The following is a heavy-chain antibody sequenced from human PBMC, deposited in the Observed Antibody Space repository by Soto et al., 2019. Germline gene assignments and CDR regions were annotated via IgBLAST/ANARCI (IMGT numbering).Heavy chain of an antibody. V-gene: IGHV3-30-3*01. J-gene: IGHJ4*02. Sequence: SLRLSCAASGFTFNTYAMHWVRQAPGKGLEWVAVISYDGSNKYYADSVKGRFTISRDNSKNTLYLQMNSLRAEDTAVYYCARVSRAMIVVVITVSFDYWGQGTLVTVSS. D-gene: IGHD3-22*01. CDR1: GFTFNTYA. CDR3: ARVSRAMIVVVITVSFDY. CDR2: ISYDGSNK.